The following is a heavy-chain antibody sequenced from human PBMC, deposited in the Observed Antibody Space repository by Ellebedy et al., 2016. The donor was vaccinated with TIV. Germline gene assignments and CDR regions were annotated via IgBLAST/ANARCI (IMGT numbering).Heavy chain of an antibody. Sequence: SETLSLTCAVYGGSFSGYYWSWIRQPPGKGLERIGEINHSGSTNYNPSLKSRVTVSVDTSKNQFSLKLSSLTAADTAIYYCARIASLSGGMVGPDYGPDVWGQGTTVTVSS. CDR1: GGSFSGYY. CDR2: INHSGST. D-gene: IGHD2-15*01. V-gene: IGHV4-34*01. J-gene: IGHJ6*02. CDR3: ARIASLSGGMVGPDYGPDV.